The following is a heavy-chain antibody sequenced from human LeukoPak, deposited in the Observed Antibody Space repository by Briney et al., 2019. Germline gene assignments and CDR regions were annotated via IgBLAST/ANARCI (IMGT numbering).Heavy chain of an antibody. CDR3: ARVGGEANLLAAFDY. Sequence: ASVKVSCKASGYTSTSYDINWVRQAPGQGLEWMGIINPSGGSTSYAQKFQGRVTMTRDTSTSTVYMELSSLRSEDTAVYYCARVGGEANLLAAFDYWGQGTLVTVSS. CDR2: INPSGGST. J-gene: IGHJ4*02. CDR1: GYTSTSYD. V-gene: IGHV1-46*01.